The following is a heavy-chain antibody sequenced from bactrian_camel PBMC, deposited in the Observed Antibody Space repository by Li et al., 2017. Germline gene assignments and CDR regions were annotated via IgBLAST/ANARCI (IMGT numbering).Heavy chain of an antibody. CDR3: AAGSSRGVPFRERGYPY. V-gene: IGHV3S42*01. J-gene: IGHJ4*01. D-gene: IGHD3*01. CDR2: MDSDGIT. Sequence: VQLVESGGGSVQAGGSLRLSRAASGYTYSSYCFGWFRQTPGKEREAVAGMDSDGITSYADSVKGRFTFSKDNAKNTLYLQMDNLTPEDTAMYYCAAGSSRGVPFRERGYPYWGQGTQVTVS. CDR1: GYTYSSYC.